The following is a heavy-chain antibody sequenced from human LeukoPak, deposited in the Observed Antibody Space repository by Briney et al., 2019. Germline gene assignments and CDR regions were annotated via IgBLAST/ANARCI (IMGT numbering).Heavy chain of an antibody. CDR1: QFTFSNYW. CDR2: INSDGSST. J-gene: IGHJ3*02. D-gene: IGHD5-24*01. CDR3: ARRAYNWGAFDI. V-gene: IGHV3-74*01. Sequence: GGSLRLSCAASQFTFSNYWMYWVRQAPGKGLVWVSRINSDGSSTNYADSVKGRFTISRDISKNTLYLQMNSLRAEDTAVYYCARRAYNWGAFDIWGQGTMVTVSS.